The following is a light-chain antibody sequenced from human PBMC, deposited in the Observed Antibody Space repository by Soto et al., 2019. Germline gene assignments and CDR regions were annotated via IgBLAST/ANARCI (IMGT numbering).Light chain of an antibody. Sequence: EIVMTQSPATLSLSPGERATLSCRASQSISSNLAWYQQKPGQAPRLLIYGASNRAPDIPARFSGSGSGTEFTLTISSLQSADFAVYYCQNYNNWPPLTFGGGTKVEIK. V-gene: IGKV3-15*01. CDR1: QSISSN. CDR3: QNYNNWPPLT. J-gene: IGKJ4*01. CDR2: GAS.